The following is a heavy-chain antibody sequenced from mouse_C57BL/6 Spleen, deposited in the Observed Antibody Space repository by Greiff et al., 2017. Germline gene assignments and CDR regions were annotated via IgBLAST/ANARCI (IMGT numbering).Heavy chain of an antibody. CDR2: IYPRSGNT. Sequence: VQGVESGAELARPGASVKLSCKASGYTFTSYGISWVKQRTGQGLEWIGEIYPRSGNTYYNEKFKGKATLTADKSSSTAYMELRSLTSEDSAVYFCARRTTVVEGAFDYWGQGTTLTVSS. CDR3: ARRTTVVEGAFDY. CDR1: GYTFTSYG. D-gene: IGHD1-1*01. V-gene: IGHV1-81*01. J-gene: IGHJ2*01.